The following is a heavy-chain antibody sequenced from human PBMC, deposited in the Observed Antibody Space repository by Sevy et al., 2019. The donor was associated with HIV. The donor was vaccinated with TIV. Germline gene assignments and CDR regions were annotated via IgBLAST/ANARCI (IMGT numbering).Heavy chain of an antibody. CDR1: GYTFTGYY. Sequence: ASVKVSCKASGYTFTGYYMHWVRQAPGQGLEWMGRINPNSGGTNYAQKFQGRVTMTRDTSISTAYMELSRLRSDDTAVYYCARLYSSIWQDFDYWGQGTLVTVS. CDR2: INPNSGGT. CDR3: ARLYSSIWQDFDY. J-gene: IGHJ4*02. V-gene: IGHV1-2*06. D-gene: IGHD6-13*01.